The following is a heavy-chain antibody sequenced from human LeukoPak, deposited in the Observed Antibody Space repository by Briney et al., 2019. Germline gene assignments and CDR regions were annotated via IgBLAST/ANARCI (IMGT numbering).Heavy chain of an antibody. V-gene: IGHV3-33*01. CDR3: ARDAQRGFDYSNSLKN. D-gene: IGHD4-11*01. Sequence: PGGSLRLSCAASGFIFSHHGMHWVRQAPGKGLEWVSVIWRDATNRFYAESVKGRFTISRDNSQSTVFLQMNSLRVKDTAIYYCARDAQRGFDYSNSLKNWGHGTLVTVSS. J-gene: IGHJ4*01. CDR1: GFIFSHHG. CDR2: IWRDATNR.